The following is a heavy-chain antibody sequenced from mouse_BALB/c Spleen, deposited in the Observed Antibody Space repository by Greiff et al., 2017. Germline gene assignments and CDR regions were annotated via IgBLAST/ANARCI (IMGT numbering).Heavy chain of an antibody. CDR3: TREGTTVVARGSAMDY. CDR2: INPSSGGT. CDR1: GYTFTSYY. J-gene: IGHJ4*01. D-gene: IGHD1-1*01. Sequence: QVQLQQPGAELVKPGASVKLSCKASGYTFTSYYMYWVKQRPGQGLEWIGGINPSSGGTNFNEKFKSKATLTVDKSSSTAYMQLSSLTSEDSAVYYCTREGTTVVARGSAMDYWGQGTSVTVSS. V-gene: IGHV1S81*02.